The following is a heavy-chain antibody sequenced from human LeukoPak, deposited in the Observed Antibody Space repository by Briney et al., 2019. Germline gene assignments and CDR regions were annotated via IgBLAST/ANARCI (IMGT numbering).Heavy chain of an antibody. Sequence: PGGSLRLSCAASGFTFSKYGIHWVRQAPGKGLEWVAFIRSDGNNRYYGDYVKGRFTISRDNSKNTLYLQMNNLRPEDTAMYYCAIDLTYFYDTSTYSDDYWGQGTLVTVSS. J-gene: IGHJ4*02. D-gene: IGHD3-22*01. V-gene: IGHV3-30*02. CDR3: AIDLTYFYDTSTYSDDY. CDR1: GFTFSKYG. CDR2: IRSDGNNR.